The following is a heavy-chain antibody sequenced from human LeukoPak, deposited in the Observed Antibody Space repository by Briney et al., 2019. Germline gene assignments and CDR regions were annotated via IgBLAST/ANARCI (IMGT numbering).Heavy chain of an antibody. J-gene: IGHJ6*02. CDR1: GFTFSTYD. Sequence: PGGSLRLSCAASGFTFSTYDMHWVRQTSGKGLEWVSAIDTVGNTYYDGSVKGRFTISSENAWNSLYLQMNSLRDGDTAVYYCIRIRTEAHQYGMDVWGQGTTVTVSS. V-gene: IGHV3-13*01. CDR2: IDTVGNT. CDR3: IRIRTEAHQYGMDV. D-gene: IGHD1-1*01.